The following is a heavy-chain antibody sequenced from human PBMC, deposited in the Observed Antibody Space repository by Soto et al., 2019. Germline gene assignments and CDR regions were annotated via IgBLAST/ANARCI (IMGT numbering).Heavy chain of an antibody. V-gene: IGHV1-2*04. CDR3: AREGYSGSYNWFDP. J-gene: IGHJ5*02. CDR2: INPNSGGT. CDR1: GYTFTGYY. Sequence: ASVKVSCKASGYTFTGYYMHWVRQAPGQGLEWMGWINPNSGGTNYAQKFQGWVTMTRDTSISTAYMELSRLRSDDTAVYYCAREGYSGSYNWFDPWGQGTLVTVPS. D-gene: IGHD1-26*01.